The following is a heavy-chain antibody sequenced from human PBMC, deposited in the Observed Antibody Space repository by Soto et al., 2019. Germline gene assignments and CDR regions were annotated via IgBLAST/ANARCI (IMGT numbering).Heavy chain of an antibody. J-gene: IGHJ5*02. CDR2: IYYSGST. D-gene: IGHD3-9*01. CDR1: GGSISSSSYY. Sequence: SETLSLTCTVSGGSISSSSYYWGWIRQPPGKGLEWIGSIYYSGSTYYNPSLKSRVTISVDTSKNQFSLKLSSVTAADTAVYYCASVEGILTGYTNWFDPWGQGTLVTVSS. CDR3: ASVEGILTGYTNWFDP. V-gene: IGHV4-39*01.